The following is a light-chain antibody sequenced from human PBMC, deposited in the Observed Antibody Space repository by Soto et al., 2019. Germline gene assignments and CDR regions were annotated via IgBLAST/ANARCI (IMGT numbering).Light chain of an antibody. J-gene: IGKJ5*01. V-gene: IGKV3-15*01. CDR2: GAS. Sequence: LAQSPATLALSPGDRATLSCGASQSVSSSSLAWYQQRPGQAPRLFIYGASTRATVIPARFSGGGSGTEFTLTISSLQSEDFAVYCCQRYYSWPPRTFGQGTRLEI. CDR1: QSVSSS. CDR3: QRYYSWPPRT.